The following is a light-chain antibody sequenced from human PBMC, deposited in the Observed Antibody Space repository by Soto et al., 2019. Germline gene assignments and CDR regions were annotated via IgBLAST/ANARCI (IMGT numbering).Light chain of an antibody. CDR3: CSHAGSYIYV. CDR1: SSDVGGYNY. Sequence: QSVLTQPRSVSGSPGQSVTISGTGPSSDVGGYNYVSWYQQHPGKAPKLMIYDVSKRPSGVPDRFSGFKSGNTASLTISGLQAEDEADYSCCSHAGSYIYVFGPGTKVTVL. J-gene: IGLJ1*01. CDR2: DVS. V-gene: IGLV2-11*01.